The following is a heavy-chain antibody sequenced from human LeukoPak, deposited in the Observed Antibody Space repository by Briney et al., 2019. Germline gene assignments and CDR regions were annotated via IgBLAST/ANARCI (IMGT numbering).Heavy chain of an antibody. D-gene: IGHD3-10*01. Sequence: GASVKVSCKASGYTFTTYNIHWVRQAPGQGLEWMGWINPNSGGTNYAQKFQGRVTMTRDMSISTAYMELSRLRSDDTAVYYCARDVVYGSGSPLLDYYYGMDVWGQGTTVTVSS. J-gene: IGHJ6*02. CDR2: INPNSGGT. CDR3: ARDVVYGSGSPLLDYYYGMDV. CDR1: GYTFTTYN. V-gene: IGHV1-2*02.